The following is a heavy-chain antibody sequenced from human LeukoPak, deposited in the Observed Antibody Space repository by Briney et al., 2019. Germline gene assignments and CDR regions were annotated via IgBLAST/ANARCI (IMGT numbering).Heavy chain of an antibody. CDR2: ISGSGGGT. CDR1: GITLSNYG. V-gene: IGHV3-23*01. CDR3: AKRGVVIRVILVGFHKEAYYFES. D-gene: IGHD3/OR15-3a*01. J-gene: IGHJ4*02. Sequence: GGSLRPSCAVSGITLSNYGMSWVRQAPGKGLEWVAGISGSGGGTKYADSVKGRFTISRDNPKNTLYLQMNSLRAEDTAVYFCAKRGVVIRVILVGFHKEAYYFESWGQGALVTVSS.